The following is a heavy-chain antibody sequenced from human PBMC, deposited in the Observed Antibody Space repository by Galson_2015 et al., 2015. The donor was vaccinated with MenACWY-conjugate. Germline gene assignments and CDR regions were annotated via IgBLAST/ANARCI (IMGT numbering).Heavy chain of an antibody. CDR2: IYSGGST. CDR1: GITVNTNY. J-gene: IGHJ6*03. CDR3: ARAGSENCRTTNCLSLGAKFSYYYYMDV. V-gene: IGHV3-53*01. D-gene: IGHD2-2*01. Sequence: SLRLSCAASGITVNTNYMTWVRQAPGKGLEWVSIIYSGGSTYYPDSVRGRFTISRDNSKNTLYLQMDSLRADDTAVYYCARAGSENCRTTNCLSLGAKFSYYYYMDVWGKGTTVTVSS.